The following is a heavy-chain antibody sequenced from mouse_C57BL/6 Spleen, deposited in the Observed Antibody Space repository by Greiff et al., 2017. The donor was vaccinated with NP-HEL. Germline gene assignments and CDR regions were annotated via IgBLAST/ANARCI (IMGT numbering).Heavy chain of an antibody. CDR1: GYTFTSYW. D-gene: IGHD2-4*01. V-gene: IGHV1-53*01. CDR2: INPSNGGT. Sequence: LQQPGTELVKPGASVKLSCKASGYTFTSYWMHWVKQRPGQGLEWIGNINPSNGGTNYNEKFKSKATLTVDKSSSTAYMQLSSLTSEDSAVYYCARGGVYYDYHFDYWGQGTTLTVSS. J-gene: IGHJ2*01. CDR3: ARGGVYYDYHFDY.